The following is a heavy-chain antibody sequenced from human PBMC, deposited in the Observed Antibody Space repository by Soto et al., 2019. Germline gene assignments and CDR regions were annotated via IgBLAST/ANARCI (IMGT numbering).Heavy chain of an antibody. CDR3: ARTIDSGSYLRYFDY. V-gene: IGHV3-30*03. CDR1: GFTFSSYS. Sequence: VQLVESGGGLVKPGGSLRLSCAASGFTFSSYSMNWVRQAPGKGLEWVAVISYDGSNKYYADSVKGRFTISRDNSKNTLYLQMNSLRAEDTAVYYCARTIDSGSYLRYFDYWGQGTLVTVSS. D-gene: IGHD1-26*01. J-gene: IGHJ4*02. CDR2: ISYDGSNK.